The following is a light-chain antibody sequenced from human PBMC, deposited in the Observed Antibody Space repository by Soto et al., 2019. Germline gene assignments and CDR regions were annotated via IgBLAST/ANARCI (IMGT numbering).Light chain of an antibody. J-gene: IGKJ4*01. CDR1: QSVSSSY. Sequence: EIVLTQSPGNLSLSPGERATLSCRASQSVSSSYLAWYQQKPGQAPRLLIYGASSRATGIPDRFSGSGSGTDFTLTISRLEPEDFVVYYCQQYGSSPPLTFGGGTKVEIK. V-gene: IGKV3-20*01. CDR3: QQYGSSPPLT. CDR2: GAS.